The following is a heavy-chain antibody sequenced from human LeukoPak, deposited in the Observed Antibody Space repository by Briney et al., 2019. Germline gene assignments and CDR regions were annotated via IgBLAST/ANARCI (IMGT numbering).Heavy chain of an antibody. CDR3: ARALDTWSALDY. D-gene: IGHD5-18*01. Sequence: PSETLSLNCTVSADSITGYYWTWVRQPPGKGLEWIGYVYHTGTSNYNTSVRSGITMSVDTSKNQYSLKLTHVTAADTAYYFCARALDTWSALDYWALGTLVTVSS. CDR1: ADSITGYY. J-gene: IGHJ4*02. V-gene: IGHV4-59*01. CDR2: VYHTGTS.